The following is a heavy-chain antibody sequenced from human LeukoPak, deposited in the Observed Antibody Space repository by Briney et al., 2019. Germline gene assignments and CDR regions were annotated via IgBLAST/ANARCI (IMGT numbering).Heavy chain of an antibody. CDR2: IYYSGNT. V-gene: IGHV4-39*07. D-gene: IGHD3-10*01. J-gene: IGHJ4*02. Sequence: SETLSLTCTVSGGSISGSSYYWGWIRQPPGKGLEWIGSIYYSGNTYYNPSLKSRVTISVDTSKNQFSLKLSSVTAADTAVYYCARASYGSGSRPFDYWGQGTLVTVSS. CDR3: ARASYGSGSRPFDY. CDR1: GGSISGSSYY.